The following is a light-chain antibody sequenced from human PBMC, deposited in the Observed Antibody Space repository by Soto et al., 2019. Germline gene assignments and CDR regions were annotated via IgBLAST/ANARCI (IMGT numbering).Light chain of an antibody. CDR3: QQANSFPFP. CDR1: QGISSW. Sequence: DIPMTQSPSSVSASVGDRVTITCRASQGISSWFAWYQQKPGKAPKLLIYAASSLKSGVPSRFSGSGSGTDFTLTISSLQPEDFATYYCQQANSFPFPFGGGTKVEIK. V-gene: IGKV1-12*01. CDR2: AAS. J-gene: IGKJ4*01.